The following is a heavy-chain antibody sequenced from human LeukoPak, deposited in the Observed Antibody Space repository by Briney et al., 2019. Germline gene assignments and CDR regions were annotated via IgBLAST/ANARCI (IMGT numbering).Heavy chain of an antibody. CDR1: GFTFSSYG. D-gene: IGHD3-10*01. CDR3: AEVSEITMVRGVIITQRHYYYYGMDV. CDR2: ISYDGSNK. V-gene: IGHV3-30*18. J-gene: IGHJ6*04. Sequence: GGSLRLSCAASGFTFSSYGMHWVRQAPGKGLEWVAVISYDGSNKYYADSVKGRFTISRDNSKNTLYLQMNSLRAEDTAVYYCAEVSEITMVRGVIITQRHYYYYGMDVWGKGTTVTVSS.